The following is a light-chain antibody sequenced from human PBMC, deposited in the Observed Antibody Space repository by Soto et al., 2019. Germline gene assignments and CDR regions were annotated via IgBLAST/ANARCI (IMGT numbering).Light chain of an antibody. CDR2: DAS. V-gene: IGKV3-20*01. CDR3: QQYGSSPIT. Sequence: EVVLTQSPATLSLSPGERATLSCRASQSVSSSLVWYQQKPGQAPRLLIYDASSRATGIPDRISGSGSGTDFTLTISRLEPEDFAVYYCQQYGSSPITFGQGTRLEI. J-gene: IGKJ5*01. CDR1: QSVSSS.